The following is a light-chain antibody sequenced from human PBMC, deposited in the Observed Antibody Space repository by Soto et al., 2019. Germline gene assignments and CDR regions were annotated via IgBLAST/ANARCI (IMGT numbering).Light chain of an antibody. J-gene: IGKJ4*01. CDR2: EVS. V-gene: IGKV2D-29*01. CDR1: QRLLHSDGQTY. Sequence: DIVMTQTPLSLSVTHGQPASMSGTTSQRLLHSDGQTYLYWYLQRPGQPPQLLIYEVSNRFSGVPDRFSGSRSGAEFTLTINSLQSEDFAVYYCQPYNNWPLTFGGGTKVDI. CDR3: QPYNNWPLT.